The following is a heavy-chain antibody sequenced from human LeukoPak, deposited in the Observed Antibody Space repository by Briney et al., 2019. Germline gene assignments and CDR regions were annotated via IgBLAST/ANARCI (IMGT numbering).Heavy chain of an antibody. J-gene: IGHJ4*02. CDR3: ARENSYYYDSSGYYPRVYYFDY. Sequence: SETLSLTCTVSGGSISSYYWSWIRQPPGKGLEWIGYIYYRGSTNYNPSLKSRVTISVDTSKNQFSLKLSSVTAADTAVYYCARENSYYYDSSGYYPRVYYFDYWGQGTLVTVSS. CDR2: IYYRGST. D-gene: IGHD3-22*01. CDR1: GGSISSYY. V-gene: IGHV4-59*01.